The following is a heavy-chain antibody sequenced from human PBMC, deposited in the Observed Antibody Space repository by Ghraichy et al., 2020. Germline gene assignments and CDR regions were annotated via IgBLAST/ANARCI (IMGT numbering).Heavy chain of an antibody. J-gene: IGHJ6*02. Sequence: GGSLRLSCAASGFTFSSYGMHWVRQAPGKGLEWVAVISYDGSNKYYADSVKGRFTISRDNSKNTLYLQMNSLRAEDTAVYYCARDLSTMVPAASDRDYYYYGMDVWGQGTTVTVSS. D-gene: IGHD2-2*01. CDR1: GFTFSSYG. CDR3: ARDLSTMVPAASDRDYYYYGMDV. V-gene: IGHV3-30*03. CDR2: ISYDGSNK.